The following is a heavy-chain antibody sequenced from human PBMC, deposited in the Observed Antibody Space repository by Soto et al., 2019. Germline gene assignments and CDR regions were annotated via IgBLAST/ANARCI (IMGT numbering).Heavy chain of an antibody. D-gene: IGHD2-8*02. CDR3: AKATAAGGGAFDI. J-gene: IGHJ3*02. CDR2: ILVDGRT. V-gene: IGHV3-23*01. Sequence: GGSLRLSCAASGFICSSYDMSWVRQAPGKGLEWVSTILVDGRTFYVDSVKGRFTISRDSSQNTVYLQMNSLTAGDTALYYCAKATAAGGGAFDICGQGTMVTVSS. CDR1: GFICSSYD.